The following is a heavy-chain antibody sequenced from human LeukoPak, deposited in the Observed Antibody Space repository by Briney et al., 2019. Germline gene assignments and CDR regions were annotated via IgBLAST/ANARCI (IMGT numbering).Heavy chain of an antibody. CDR2: ISSSSSYI. CDR3: ARDSHYYDSSGYHYAFDT. J-gene: IGHJ3*02. CDR1: GFTFSSYS. D-gene: IGHD3-22*01. V-gene: IGHV3-21*01. Sequence: GGSLRLSCAASGFTFSSYSMNWVRQAPGKGLEWVSSISSSSSYIYYADSVKGRFTISRDNAKNSLYPQMNSLRAEDTAVYYCARDSHYYDSSGYHYAFDTWGQGTMVTVSS.